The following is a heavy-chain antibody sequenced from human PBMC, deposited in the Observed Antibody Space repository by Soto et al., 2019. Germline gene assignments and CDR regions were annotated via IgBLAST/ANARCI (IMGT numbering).Heavy chain of an antibody. J-gene: IGHJ4*02. Sequence: EVQLVESGGGLVQPGGSLRLSCAASGFTFSSYWMSWVRQAPGMGLEWLAIIKKDGSETHYVDAVKGRFTISRDNAKNSLFPQMNSLRTDDTAVYYCARGAGWESDYWGQGTLVTVSS. CDR3: ARGAGWESDY. CDR1: GFTFSSYW. D-gene: IGHD1-26*01. V-gene: IGHV3-7*03. CDR2: IKKDGSET.